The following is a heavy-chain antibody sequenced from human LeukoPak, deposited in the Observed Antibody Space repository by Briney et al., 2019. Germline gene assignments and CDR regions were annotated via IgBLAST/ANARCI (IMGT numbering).Heavy chain of an antibody. CDR2: ISYDGSNK. CDR3: VKVASVTTFGGTFDY. CDR1: GFTFSSYG. J-gene: IGHJ4*02. Sequence: PGGSLRLSCAASGFTFSSYGMHWVRQAPGKGLEWVAVISYDGSNKYYADSVKGRFTISRDNSKNTLYLQMSSLRAEDTAVYYCVKVASVTTFGGTFDYWGQGTLVTVSS. D-gene: IGHD3-16*01. V-gene: IGHV3-30*18.